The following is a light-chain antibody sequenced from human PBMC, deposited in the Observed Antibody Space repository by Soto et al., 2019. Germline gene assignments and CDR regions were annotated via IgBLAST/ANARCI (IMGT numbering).Light chain of an antibody. CDR3: QSYDSSLSGVI. CDR1: SSNIGARYD. CDR2: GNS. V-gene: IGLV1-40*01. J-gene: IGLJ2*01. Sequence: QSVLTQPPSVSGAPGQRVTISCTGSSSNIGARYDVHWYQQLPGTAPKLLIYGNSIRPLGVPDRFSGSKSGTSASLAITGLQADDEADYYCQSYDSSLSGVIFGAGTKLTVL.